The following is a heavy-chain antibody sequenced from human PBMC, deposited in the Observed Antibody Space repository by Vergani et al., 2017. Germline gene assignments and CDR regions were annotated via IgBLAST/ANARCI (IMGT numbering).Heavy chain of an antibody. CDR3: ARVSGPVVRGHYGMDV. D-gene: IGHD3-10*01. CDR2: INHSGST. Sequence: VQLQQWGAGPLKPSGTLSLTCAVYGGSFGGFYWSWIRQPPGEGLEWVGEINHSGSTNNNPSLKSRVTISVDTSKNQFSLKLSSVTAADTAVYYCARVSGPVVRGHYGMDVWGQXP. CDR1: GGSFGGFY. J-gene: IGHJ6*02. V-gene: IGHV4-34*01.